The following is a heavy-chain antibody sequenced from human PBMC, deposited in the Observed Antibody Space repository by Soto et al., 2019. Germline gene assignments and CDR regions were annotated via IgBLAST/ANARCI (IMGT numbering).Heavy chain of an antibody. D-gene: IGHD6-13*01. V-gene: IGHV4-30-4*01. J-gene: IGHJ5*02. CDR3: ARDSAGGPGPLVSPDIQSWFDP. CDR2: IYYSGST. Sequence: QVQLQESGPRLVKPSQTLSLTCTVSGDSISSGNYYWSWIRQPPGKGLEWIGYIYYSGSTSYNPSLKSRVTISLDTSKNQFSLKLNSVTAADTAVYYCARDSAGGPGPLVSPDIQSWFDPWGQGTLVTVSS. CDR1: GDSISSGNYY.